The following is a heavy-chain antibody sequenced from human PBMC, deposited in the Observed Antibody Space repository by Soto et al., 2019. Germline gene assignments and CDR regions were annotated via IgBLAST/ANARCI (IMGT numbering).Heavy chain of an antibody. CDR3: ARVVTMVRGDFDFDY. CDR2: IYDSGST. D-gene: IGHD3-10*01. Sequence: QVQLQESGPGLVKPSQTLSLTCTVSGGSISSGGYYWSWIRQHPGKHLEWIGYIYDSGSTYYNPSLMSRVTISVDPSKNQFSLKLSSVTAADTAVYYCARVVTMVRGDFDFDYWGQGTLVTVSS. V-gene: IGHV4-31*03. J-gene: IGHJ4*02. CDR1: GGSISSGGYY.